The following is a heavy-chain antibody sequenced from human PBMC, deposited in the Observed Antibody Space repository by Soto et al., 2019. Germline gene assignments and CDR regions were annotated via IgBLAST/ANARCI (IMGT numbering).Heavy chain of an antibody. CDR1: GGSISSYY. CDR3: AGGYSSVAFDV. Sequence: SETLPLTCTVSGGSISSYYWSWIRQPPDKGLEWIGYFYYGGGTNYNPSLKSRVTISIDTSKNQFSLKLFSVTAADTAVYYCAGGYSSVAFDVWGQGTMVTVSS. CDR2: FYYGGGT. J-gene: IGHJ3*01. V-gene: IGHV4-59*01. D-gene: IGHD6-19*01.